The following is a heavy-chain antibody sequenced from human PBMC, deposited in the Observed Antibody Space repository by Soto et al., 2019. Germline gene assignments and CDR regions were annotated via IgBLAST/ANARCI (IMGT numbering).Heavy chain of an antibody. J-gene: IGHJ4*02. CDR1: GFSLSTSPVG. D-gene: IGHD3-10*01. V-gene: IGHV2-5*02. Sequence: QINLKESGPTLVKPTQTLTLTCTFSGFSLSTSPVGVGWISQPPGKALEWLALTYWDDDKRYSPSLKSRLTITQDTSKSQVVLTMANMNLVDTATYYCVHSSYYGYYYDYWGQGILVTVSS. CDR3: VHSSYYGYYYDY. CDR2: TYWDDDK.